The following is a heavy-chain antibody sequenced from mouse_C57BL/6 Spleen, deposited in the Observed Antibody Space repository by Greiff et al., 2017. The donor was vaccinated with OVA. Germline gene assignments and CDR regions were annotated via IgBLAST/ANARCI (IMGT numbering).Heavy chain of an antibody. CDR3: ARGGSSPYWYCDV. CDR2: ISDGGSYT. Sequence: DVQLVESGGGLVKPGGSLKLSCAASGFTFSSYAMSWVRQTPEKRLEWVATISDGGSYTYYPDNVKGRFTISRDNAKNNLYLQMSHLKSEDTAMYYCARGGSSPYWYCDVWGTGTTVTVSS. V-gene: IGHV5-4*01. CDR1: GFTFSSYA. J-gene: IGHJ1*03. D-gene: IGHD1-1*01.